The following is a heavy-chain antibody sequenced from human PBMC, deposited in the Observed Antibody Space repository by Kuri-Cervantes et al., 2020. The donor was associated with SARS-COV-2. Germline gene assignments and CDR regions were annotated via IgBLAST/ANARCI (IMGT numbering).Heavy chain of an antibody. CDR3: ARDWAPGFWSGYEDY. CDR1: GGSISSSNW. J-gene: IGHJ4*02. CDR2: IYHSGTT. D-gene: IGHD3-3*01. Sequence: SFAVAGGSISSSNWWSWVRQPPGKGLEWIGEIYHSGTTNYNPSHKRRITISVDKSKNQFSLKLSSVTAADTAVYYCARDWAPGFWSGYEDYWGQGTLVTVSS. V-gene: IGHV4-4*02.